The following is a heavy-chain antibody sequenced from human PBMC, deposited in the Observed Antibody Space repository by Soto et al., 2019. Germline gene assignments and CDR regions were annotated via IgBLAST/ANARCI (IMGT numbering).Heavy chain of an antibody. Sequence: EVQLVESGVGLVQPGGSLRLSCAASGFTVSTSEMNWVRQAPGKGLEWVSYINEDGTTIYADSVKGRFTISRDSAENSLSLQMNSLRADDTAVYYCSRDKGERVAYGMDVWGQGTTVTVSS. CDR2: INEDGTTI. CDR1: GFTVSTSE. CDR3: SRDKGERVAYGMDV. J-gene: IGHJ6*02. V-gene: IGHV3-48*03. D-gene: IGHD3-16*01.